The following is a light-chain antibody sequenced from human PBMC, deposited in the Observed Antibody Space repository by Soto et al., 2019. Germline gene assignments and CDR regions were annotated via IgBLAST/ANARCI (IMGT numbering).Light chain of an antibody. V-gene: IGLV2-14*01. CDR2: EVS. CDR1: SSDVGGYNY. CDR3: GSYRSTDTWV. Sequence: QSLLTQPASVSGSPGQSITISCTGTSSDVGGYNYVSWYQQHPGKAPKLMISEVSIRPSGVSSRFSGSKSGNTASLAISGLQAEDEAQYYCGSYRSTDTWVFGGGTKLTVL. J-gene: IGLJ3*02.